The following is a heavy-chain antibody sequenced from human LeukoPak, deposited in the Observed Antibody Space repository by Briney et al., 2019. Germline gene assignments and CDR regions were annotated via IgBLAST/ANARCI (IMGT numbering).Heavy chain of an antibody. CDR3: ARGDLKWELPAFDI. D-gene: IGHD1-26*01. CDR1: GYTFTGYY. CDR2: INPNSGGT. Sequence: ASGKVSCKASGYTFTGYYMHWVRQAPGQGLEWMGWINPNSGGTNYAQKFQGRVTMTRDTSISTAYMELSRLRSDDTAVYYCARGDLKWELPAFDIWGQGTMVTVSS. J-gene: IGHJ3*02. V-gene: IGHV1-2*02.